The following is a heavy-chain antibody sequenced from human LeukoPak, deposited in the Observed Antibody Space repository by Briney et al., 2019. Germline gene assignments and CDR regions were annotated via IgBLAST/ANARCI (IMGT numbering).Heavy chain of an antibody. CDR3: ARGCHAAWSGSYVDSFDI. J-gene: IGHJ3*02. Sequence: PGGSLRLSCAASGFTVSSNYMSWVRQAPGKGLEWVSVIYSGGNRYYADSVKGRFTISRDNSKNTLFLQMNSLRADDTAVYYCARGCHAAWSGSYVDSFDIWGQGTMVTVSS. D-gene: IGHD1-26*01. V-gene: IGHV3-53*01. CDR1: GFTVSSNY. CDR2: IYSGGNR.